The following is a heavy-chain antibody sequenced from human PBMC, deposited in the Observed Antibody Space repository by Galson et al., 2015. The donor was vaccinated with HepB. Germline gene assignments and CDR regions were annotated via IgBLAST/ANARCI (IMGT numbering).Heavy chain of an antibody. J-gene: IGHJ4*02. CDR1: GFSLSTSGVG. CDR2: IYWDDDK. D-gene: IGHD3-22*01. CDR3: ATRKGTYYYDSSGYTGRAYYFDY. Sequence: PALVKPTQTLTLTCTFSGFSLSTSGVGVGWIRQPPGKALEWLALIYWDDDKRYSPSLKSRLTITKDTSKNQVVLTMTNMDPVDTATYYCATRKGTYYYDSSGYTGRAYYFDYWGQGTLVTVSS. V-gene: IGHV2-5*02.